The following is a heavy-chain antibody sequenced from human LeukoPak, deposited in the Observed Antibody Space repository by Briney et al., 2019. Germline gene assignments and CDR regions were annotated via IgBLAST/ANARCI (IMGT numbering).Heavy chain of an antibody. D-gene: IGHD6-19*01. CDR3: ARDGSGWSFDY. CDR2: ISSSSYI. CDR1: GFTFSIYS. V-gene: IGHV3-21*01. Sequence: PGGSLRLSCAASGFTFSIYSIIWVRQAPGKGLEWVSSISSSSYIYYADSVKGRFTISRDNAKNSLYLQMNSLRAEDTAVYYCARDGSGWSFDYWGQGTLVTVSS. J-gene: IGHJ4*02.